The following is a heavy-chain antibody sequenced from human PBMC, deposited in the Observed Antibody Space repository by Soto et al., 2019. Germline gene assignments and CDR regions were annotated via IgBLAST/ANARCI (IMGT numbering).Heavy chain of an antibody. J-gene: IGHJ4*02. Sequence: QITLKESGPTLVKPTQTLTLTCTFSGFSFSTSGVAVGWIRQPPGKALEWLALIYYDDDKRYSPSLRSRLSITKDTSKNHVVLKMTNVDPVDTATYYCAHRGVSEGEYFFDFWGQGILVTVSS. CDR1: GFSFSTSGVA. V-gene: IGHV2-5*02. CDR3: AHRGVSEGEYFFDF. CDR2: IYYDDDK. D-gene: IGHD3-16*01.